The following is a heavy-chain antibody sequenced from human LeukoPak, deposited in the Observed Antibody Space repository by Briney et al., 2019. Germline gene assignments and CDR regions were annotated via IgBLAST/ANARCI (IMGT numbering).Heavy chain of an antibody. Sequence: SETLSLTCTVSGGSISSYYWSWIRQPPGKGLEWIGYTYYSGSTNYNPSLKSRVTISVDTSKNQFSLKLSSVTAADTAMYYCARRRYLDYWGQGTLVTVSS. D-gene: IGHD1-1*01. CDR3: ARRRYLDY. V-gene: IGHV4-59*08. J-gene: IGHJ4*02. CDR1: GGSISSYY. CDR2: TYYSGST.